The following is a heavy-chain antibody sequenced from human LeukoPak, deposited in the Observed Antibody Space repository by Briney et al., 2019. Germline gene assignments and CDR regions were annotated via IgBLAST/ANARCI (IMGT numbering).Heavy chain of an antibody. J-gene: IGHJ4*02. CDR3: ARYFDSSGYYYDYFDY. V-gene: IGHV1-2*02. CDR1: GYTFTGYY. CDR2: INPNSGGT. Sequence: ASVKVSCKASGYTFTGYYMHWVRQAPGQGLEWMGWINPNSGGTNYAQKFQGRVTMTRDTSISTAYMELSRLRSDDTAVYYCARYFDSSGYYYDYFDYWGQGTLVTVSS. D-gene: IGHD3-22*01.